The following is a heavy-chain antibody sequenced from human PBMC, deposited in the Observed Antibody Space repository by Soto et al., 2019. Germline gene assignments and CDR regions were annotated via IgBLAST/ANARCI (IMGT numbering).Heavy chain of an antibody. J-gene: IGHJ6*02. CDR3: TSTAMVDYYYYGMDV. V-gene: IGHV3-30-3*01. CDR1: GFTFSSYA. Sequence: GGSLRLSCAASGFTFSSYAMHWVRQAPGKGLEWVAVISYDGSNKYYADSVKGRFTISRDNSKNTLYLQMNSLRAEDTAVYYCTSTAMVDYYYYGMDVWGQGTTVTVSS. CDR2: ISYDGSNK. D-gene: IGHD5-18*01.